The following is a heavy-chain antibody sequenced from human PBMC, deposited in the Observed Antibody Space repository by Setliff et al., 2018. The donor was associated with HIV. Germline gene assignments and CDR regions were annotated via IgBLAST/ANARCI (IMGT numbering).Heavy chain of an antibody. J-gene: IGHJ2*01. CDR1: GGSIDSSDYY. V-gene: IGHV4-39*01. Sequence: KTSETLSLTCSVSGGSIDSSDYYWGWIRQPPGKGREWFGTVYYTGSTFYNPSLESRVTISVHTSKNQFSLKLRYVTATDTTVYYCARLILGELSLFGPYWYFDLWGRGTLVTVSS. CDR3: ARLILGELSLFGPYWYFDL. D-gene: IGHD3-16*02. CDR2: VYYTGST.